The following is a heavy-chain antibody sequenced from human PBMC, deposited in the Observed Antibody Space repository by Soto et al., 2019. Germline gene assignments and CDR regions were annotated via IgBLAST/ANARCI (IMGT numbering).Heavy chain of an antibody. CDR1: GGTFSSYA. J-gene: IGHJ6*02. CDR2: IIPIFGTA. D-gene: IGHD2-2*02. CDR3: ASVVVPAAIGYYYGMDV. Sequence: SVKVSCKASGGTFSSYAISWVRQAPGQGLEWMGGIIPIFGTANYAQKFQGRVTITADESTSTAYMELSSLRSEDTAVYYCASVVVPAAIGYYYGMDVWGQGTTVTVSS. V-gene: IGHV1-69*13.